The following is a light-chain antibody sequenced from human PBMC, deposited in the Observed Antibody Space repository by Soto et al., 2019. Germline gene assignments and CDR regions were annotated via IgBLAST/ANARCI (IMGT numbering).Light chain of an antibody. V-gene: IGKV1-39*01. Sequence: DIPMTQSPSSLSASVGDRVTITCRTSQSISTYLSWFQQKPGEAPRLLMYSASSLPSGVPSRFISSGSGTDFTLTISSLQPEDFATYYCQQNYSPPLSFGGGTKVEV. CDR3: QQNYSPPLS. J-gene: IGKJ4*01. CDR2: SAS. CDR1: QSISTY.